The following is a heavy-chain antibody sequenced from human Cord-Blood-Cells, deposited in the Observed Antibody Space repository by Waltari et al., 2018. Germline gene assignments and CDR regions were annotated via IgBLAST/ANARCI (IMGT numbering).Heavy chain of an antibody. J-gene: IGHJ1*01. Sequence: QVQLQQWGAGLLKPSETLSLTCAVYGGSFSGYYWSWIRQPPGKGLEWSGEINHSGSTNYNPSLKCLVTISVNTSKYQFSLKRSSVTAAGTAVYYCAGGSGSGLVQCWGQETRLTVS. CDR3: AGGSGSGLVQC. D-gene: IGHD3-10*01. CDR2: INHSGST. CDR1: GGSFSGYY. V-gene: IGHV4-34*01.